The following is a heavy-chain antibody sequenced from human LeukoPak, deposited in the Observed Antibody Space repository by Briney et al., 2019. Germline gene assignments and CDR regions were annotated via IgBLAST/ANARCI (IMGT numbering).Heavy chain of an antibody. J-gene: IGHJ3*02. D-gene: IGHD3-9*01. CDR3: AGFDILTGQDAFDI. CDR1: GGSIIGHY. V-gene: IGHV4-59*11. CDR2: IYYTGST. Sequence: SETLSLTCTVSGGSIIGHYWSWIRQPPGKGLEWIGFIYYTGSTNYNPSLKSRVTISVDTSKNQFSLKLSSATAADTAVYYCAGFDILTGQDAFDIWGQGTMVTVSS.